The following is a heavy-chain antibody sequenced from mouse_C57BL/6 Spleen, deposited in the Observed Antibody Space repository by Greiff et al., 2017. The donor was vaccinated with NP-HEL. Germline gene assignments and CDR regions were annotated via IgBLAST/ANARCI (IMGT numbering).Heavy chain of an antibody. D-gene: IGHD1-1*01. CDR1: GFTFSDYG. J-gene: IGHJ3*01. CDR2: ISSGSSTI. Sequence: EVKLVESGGGLVKPGGSLKLSCAASGFTFSDYGMHWVRQAPEKGLEWVAYISSGSSTIYYADTVKGRFTISRDNAKNTLFLQMTSLRSEDTAMYYCASVYYGSSGGFAYWGQGTLVTVSA. V-gene: IGHV5-17*01. CDR3: ASVYYGSSGGFAY.